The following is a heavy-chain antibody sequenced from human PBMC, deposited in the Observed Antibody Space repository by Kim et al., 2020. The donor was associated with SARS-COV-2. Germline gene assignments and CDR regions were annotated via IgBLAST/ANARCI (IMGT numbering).Heavy chain of an antibody. V-gene: IGHV1-18*01. D-gene: IGHD3-10*01. Sequence: KLQGRVTMTTDTSTSTAYMELRSLRSDDTAVYYCARVNRVLLWFGENFDYWGQGTLVTVSS. CDR3: ARVNRVLLWFGENFDY. J-gene: IGHJ4*02.